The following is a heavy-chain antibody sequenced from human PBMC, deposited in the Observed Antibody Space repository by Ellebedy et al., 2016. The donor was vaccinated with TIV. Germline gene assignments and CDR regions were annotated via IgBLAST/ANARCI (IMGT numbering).Heavy chain of an antibody. CDR1: GFTVSNNY. J-gene: IGHJ3*02. Sequence: PGGSLRLSCAASGFTVSNNYISWVRQAPGKGLEWVSVIYSGGSTYYADSVKGRFTISRDNAKKSLYLQMNSLRPEGTALYYCAREVVGASTVAAFDMWGQGTMVTVSS. D-gene: IGHD2-15*01. V-gene: IGHV3-53*05. CDR2: IYSGGST. CDR3: AREVVGASTVAAFDM.